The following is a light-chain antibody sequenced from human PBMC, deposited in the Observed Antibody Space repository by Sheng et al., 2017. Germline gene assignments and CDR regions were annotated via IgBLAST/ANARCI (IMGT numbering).Light chain of an antibody. CDR1: QSVNSN. J-gene: IGKJ1*01. Sequence: EIVMTQSPATLSVSPGERATLSCRASQSVNSNLAWYQQKPGQAPRLLIYDGSIRATGIPARFSGSGSGTDFTLTISSLEPEDFAVYFCQQRDSWPWTFGQGT. CDR3: QQRDSWPWT. V-gene: IGKV3-11*01. CDR2: DGS.